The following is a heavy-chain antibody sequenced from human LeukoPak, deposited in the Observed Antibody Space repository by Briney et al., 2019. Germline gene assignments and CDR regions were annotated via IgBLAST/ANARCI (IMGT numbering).Heavy chain of an antibody. CDR2: INPNSGGT. V-gene: IGHV1-2*02. CDR1: GYTFTGYY. D-gene: IGHD6-6*01. J-gene: IGHJ5*02. Sequence: ASVKVSCKASGYTFTGYYMHWVRQAPGQGLEWMGWINPNSGGTNYAQKFQGRVTMTRDTSISTAYMELSRLRSDDTAVYYCATGSSSSEGALDPWGQGTLVTVSS. CDR3: ATGSSSSEGALDP.